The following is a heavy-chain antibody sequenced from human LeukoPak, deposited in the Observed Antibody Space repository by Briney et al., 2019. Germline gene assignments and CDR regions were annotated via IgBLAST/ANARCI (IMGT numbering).Heavy chain of an antibody. V-gene: IGHV4-31*03. Sequence: SETLSLTCTVSGGSLSSGGYYWGWLRQHPGKGLEWIGYIYYSGSTYYNPSIKSRVTISVDTSKNQFSLKLSSVTAADTAVYYCARNCGGDCYSFDYWGQGTLVTVSS. D-gene: IGHD2-21*02. CDR2: IYYSGST. CDR1: GGSLSSGGYY. J-gene: IGHJ4*02. CDR3: ARNCGGDCYSFDY.